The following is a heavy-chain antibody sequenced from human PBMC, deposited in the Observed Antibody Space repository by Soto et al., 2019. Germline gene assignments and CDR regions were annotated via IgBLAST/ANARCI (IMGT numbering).Heavy chain of an antibody. J-gene: IGHJ3*02. Sequence: GGALRLSWAASGFTLSSYAMSWGRQAPGKGLEWVAVIWYDGSNKYYADSVKGRFTISRDNSKNTLYLQMNSLRAEDTAVYYCAREGIAVAARGWDLLPGPFDISGQGTMVPVSS. V-gene: IGHV3-33*08. CDR3: AREGIAVAARGWDLLPGPFDI. D-gene: IGHD6-19*01. CDR2: IWYDGSNK. CDR1: GFTLSSYA.